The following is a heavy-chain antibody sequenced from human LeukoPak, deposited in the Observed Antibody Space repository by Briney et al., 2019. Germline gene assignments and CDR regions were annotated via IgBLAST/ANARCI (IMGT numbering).Heavy chain of an antibody. V-gene: IGHV3-9*01. D-gene: IGHD3-22*01. J-gene: IGHJ3*02. CDR3: AKDMKKEYYYDSSGYPRAFDI. Sequence: GGSLRLSCAASGFTFDDYAMHWVRQAPGKGLEWVSGISWNSGSIGYADSVKGRFTISGDNAKNSLYLQMNSLRAEDTALYYCAKDMKKEYYYDSSGYPRAFDIWGQGTMVTVSS. CDR2: ISWNSGSI. CDR1: GFTFDDYA.